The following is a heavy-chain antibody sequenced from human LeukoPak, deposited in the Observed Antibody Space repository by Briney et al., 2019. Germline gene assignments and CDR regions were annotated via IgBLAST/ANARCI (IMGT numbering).Heavy chain of an antibody. Sequence: SETLSLTCTVSGGSTSSSSYYWGWIRQPPGKGLEWIGSISYSGSTNYNPSLKSRVTISIDTSKNQFSLKLSSVTAADTAVYYCAREGWVVAAGYYYYMDVWGKGTTVIVSS. CDR2: ISYSGST. D-gene: IGHD2-15*01. CDR1: GGSTSSSSYY. J-gene: IGHJ6*03. CDR3: AREGWVVAAGYYYYMDV. V-gene: IGHV4-39*07.